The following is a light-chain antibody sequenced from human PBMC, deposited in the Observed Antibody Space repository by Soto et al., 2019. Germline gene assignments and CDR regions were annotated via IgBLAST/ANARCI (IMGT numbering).Light chain of an antibody. V-gene: IGKV3-15*01. J-gene: IGKJ3*01. Sequence: EIVMTQSPATLSVSPGERATLSCRASQSVSSNLAWYQQKPGQAPRLLIYGASTRATGIPARFSGSGSGTEFTLTISSLQSADFAVYYCQQYNNWLRTFGPGTKVDIK. CDR2: GAS. CDR1: QSVSSN. CDR3: QQYNNWLRT.